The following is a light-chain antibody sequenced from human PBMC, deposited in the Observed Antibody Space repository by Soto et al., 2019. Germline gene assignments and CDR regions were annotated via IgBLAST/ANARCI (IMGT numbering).Light chain of an antibody. Sequence: DIQMTQSPSTLSASVGDRATITCRASQSISSWLAWYQQKPGKAPKLLIHEASRLESGVPSRFSGSESGTDFTLTISGLQPDDFATYYCQQYTNFPLTFGGGTTVEIK. CDR3: QQYTNFPLT. J-gene: IGKJ4*01. CDR2: EAS. V-gene: IGKV1-5*01. CDR1: QSISSW.